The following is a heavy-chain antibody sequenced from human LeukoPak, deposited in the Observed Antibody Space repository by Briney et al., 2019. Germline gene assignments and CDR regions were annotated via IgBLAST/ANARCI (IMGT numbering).Heavy chain of an antibody. CDR3: ARIKLHWETGGYQKKNWFDP. D-gene: IGHD3-22*01. Sequence: GSVKDSRRGSGFTFTSYGISWVRPAPGQGLQCMGWVSVYNGATSYAQSLQGRVSMTTDTSATTAYMELRSLRFDDTAIYYCARIKLHWETGGYQKKNWFDPWGQGTRVTVSS. CDR1: GFTFTSYG. V-gene: IGHV1-18*01. J-gene: IGHJ5*02. CDR2: VSVYNGAT.